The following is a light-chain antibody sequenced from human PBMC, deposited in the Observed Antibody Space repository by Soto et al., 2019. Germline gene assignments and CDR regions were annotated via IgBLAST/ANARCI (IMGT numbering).Light chain of an antibody. Sequence: EIVLTQSPATLSLFPGERATLSCRASQAINNNVAWYQLKDGQVPRLSIYGASTRAADVPARFSGGWSGTECTLTISSLQSEDVAEYHCQQYNNWPQTFGQGTKVDIK. CDR1: QAINNN. CDR3: QQYNNWPQT. J-gene: IGKJ1*01. CDR2: GAS. V-gene: IGKV3-15*01.